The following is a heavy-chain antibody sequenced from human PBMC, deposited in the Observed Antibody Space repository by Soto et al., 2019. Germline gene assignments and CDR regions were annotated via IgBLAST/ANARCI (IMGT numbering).Heavy chain of an antibody. CDR1: GFTFTSIG. CDR3: ARVYCSGGTCYPPDY. Sequence: APVKVSCKASGFTFTSIGISWVRQAPGQGLEWMGWISVYDGNTNYAQKLQGRVTMTTETSTTTAYMELRSLRSDDTAVYYCARVYCSGGTCYPPDYWGQGTQVTSPQ. D-gene: IGHD2-15*01. CDR2: ISVYDGNT. V-gene: IGHV1-18*01. J-gene: IGHJ4*02.